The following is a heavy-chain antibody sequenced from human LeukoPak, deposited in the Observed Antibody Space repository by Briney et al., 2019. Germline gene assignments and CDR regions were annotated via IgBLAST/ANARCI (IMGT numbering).Heavy chain of an antibody. CDR3: ARAPLKATVTTTYSFDY. J-gene: IGHJ4*02. V-gene: IGHV3-11*04. Sequence: GGSLRLSCAASGFTFSDYYMSWIRQAPGKGLEWVSYISSSGSTIYYADSVKGRFTVSRYKAKNSLYLQMNSLRTEDTAAYYCARAPLKATVTTTYSFDYWGQGTLVTVSS. CDR2: ISSSGSTI. CDR1: GFTFSDYY. D-gene: IGHD4-17*01.